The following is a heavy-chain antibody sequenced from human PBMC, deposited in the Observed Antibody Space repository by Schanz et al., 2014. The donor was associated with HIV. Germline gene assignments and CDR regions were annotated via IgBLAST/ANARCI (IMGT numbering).Heavy chain of an antibody. J-gene: IGHJ6*02. Sequence: QVQLVESGGGVVQPGRSLRLSCAASGFIFSSYGMHWVRQAPGKGLEWVAVISYDGSNKYYADSVKGRFTISRDNSKNTLYLQMNSLRAEDTAVYYCARGSGPYYYYYGMDVWGQGTTVTVSS. CDR3: ARGSGPYYYYYGMDV. D-gene: IGHD2-15*01. V-gene: IGHV3-33*05. CDR2: ISYDGSNK. CDR1: GFIFSSYG.